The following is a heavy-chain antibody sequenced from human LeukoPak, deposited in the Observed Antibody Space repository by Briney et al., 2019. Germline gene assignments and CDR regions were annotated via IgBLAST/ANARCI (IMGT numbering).Heavy chain of an antibody. CDR3: ASGYYYRNDY. CDR1: GGSISSTSYY. V-gene: IGHV4-61*02. CDR2: IYTSGST. J-gene: IGHJ4*02. D-gene: IGHD3-22*01. Sequence: SQTLSLTCTVSGGSISSTSYYWSWVRQPAGKGLEWIGRIYTSGSTNYNPSLKSRVTISVDTSKNQLSLKLSSVTAADTAVYYCASGYYYRNDYWGQGALVTVSS.